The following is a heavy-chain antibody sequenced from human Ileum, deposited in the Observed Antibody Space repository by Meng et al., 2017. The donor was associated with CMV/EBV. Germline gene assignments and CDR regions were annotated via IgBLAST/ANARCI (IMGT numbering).Heavy chain of an antibody. CDR1: GYTFTTFG. D-gene: IGHD5-12*01. CDR2: ITPYNGNT. J-gene: IGHJ5*02. V-gene: IGHV1-18*01. Sequence: QVQLVQSGAEVKKPRASVKVSCKASGYTFTTFGVNWVRQAPGQGLEWMGWITPYNGNTNYAHSLQGRVTMTTDTSTSTAYMELRNLRSDDTAVYYCAREEFSGYVSSWGQGTLVTVSS. CDR3: AREEFSGYVSS.